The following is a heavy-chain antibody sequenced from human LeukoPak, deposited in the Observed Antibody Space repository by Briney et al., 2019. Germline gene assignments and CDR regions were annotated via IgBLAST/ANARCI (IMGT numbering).Heavy chain of an antibody. D-gene: IGHD1-26*01. CDR1: GFTFSGFP. Sequence: PGGSLRLSCAASGFTFSGFPLSWIRQAPGKGLEWVSTINDDAGGTYSADSVKGRFTISRDNSKNTMYLQMNSLRGEDTAVYFSAKGISVGALYYFDYWGQGTLVTVSS. J-gene: IGHJ4*02. CDR2: INDDAGGT. CDR3: AKGISVGALYYFDY. V-gene: IGHV3-23*01.